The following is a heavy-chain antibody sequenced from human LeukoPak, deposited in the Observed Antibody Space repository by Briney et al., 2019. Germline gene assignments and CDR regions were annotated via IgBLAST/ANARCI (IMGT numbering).Heavy chain of an antibody. D-gene: IGHD3-3*01. CDR3: ARDAPYDFWSGYQGAYYYYYMDV. V-gene: IGHV4-4*07. Sequence: SETLSLTCTVSGGSISSYYWSWIRQPAGKGLEWIGRIHTSGSTNYNPSLKSRVTMSVDASKNQFSLKLSSVTAADTAVYYCARDAPYDFWSGYQGAYYYYYMDVWGKGTTVTVSS. J-gene: IGHJ6*03. CDR2: IHTSGST. CDR1: GGSISSYY.